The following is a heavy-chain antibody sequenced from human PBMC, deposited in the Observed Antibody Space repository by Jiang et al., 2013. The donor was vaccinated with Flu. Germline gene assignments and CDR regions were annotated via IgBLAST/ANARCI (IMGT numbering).Heavy chain of an antibody. D-gene: IGHD2-21*01. CDR2: ISFDGDNK. J-gene: IGHJ4*02. V-gene: IGHV3-30*18. CDR1: GFTFSDFA. CDR3: AKDLTVFCAGDCQLFDY. Sequence: VQLLESGGGVVQPGRSLKLSCAASGFTFSDFAIHWVRQTPGKGLEWVAVISFDGDNKYYSDSVKGRFTLSRDNSKNTVHLQMNSLRPEDSAIYYCAKDLTVFCAGDCQLFDYWGQGTLVTVSS.